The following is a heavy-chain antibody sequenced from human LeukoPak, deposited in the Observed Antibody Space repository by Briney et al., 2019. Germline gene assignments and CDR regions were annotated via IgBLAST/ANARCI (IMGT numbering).Heavy chain of an antibody. J-gene: IGHJ4*02. CDR2: ISGSGGST. CDR3: ARDQIVVVPAARGYYFDY. Sequence: GGSLRLSCAASGFTFSSYAMSWVRQAPGKGLEWVSAISGSGGSTYYADSVKGRFTISRDNSKNTLYLQMNSLRAEDTAVYYCARDQIVVVPAARGYYFDYWGQGTLVTVSS. V-gene: IGHV3-23*01. D-gene: IGHD2-2*01. CDR1: GFTFSSYA.